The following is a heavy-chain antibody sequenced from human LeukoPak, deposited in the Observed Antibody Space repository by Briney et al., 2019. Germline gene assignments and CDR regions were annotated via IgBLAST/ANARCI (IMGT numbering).Heavy chain of an antibody. CDR2: INPNSGGT. J-gene: IGHJ4*02. Sequence: ASVKVSFKTSGYPFSAYFMHWVRQAPGQGLEWVGWINPNSGGTKFAQKFQGRVTITRNTSISTAYMELSSLRSEDTAVYYCATEDYYDSGSYGHWGQGTLVTVSS. CDR1: GYPFSAYF. CDR3: ATEDYYDSGSYGH. D-gene: IGHD3-22*01. V-gene: IGHV1-2*02.